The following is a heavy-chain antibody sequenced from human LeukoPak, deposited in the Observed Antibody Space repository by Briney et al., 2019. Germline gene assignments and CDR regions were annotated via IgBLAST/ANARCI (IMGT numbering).Heavy chain of an antibody. Sequence: GGSLRLSCAASGFTFSNSWMNWVRQAPGKGLEWVANIKPDGSERYYADSVEGRFTISRDNSKYTLYLQMNRLRADDTAVYYCAKAEGATLYYYGVDVWGQGTTVTVSS. J-gene: IGHJ6*02. CDR2: IKPDGSER. V-gene: IGHV3-7*05. CDR1: GFTFSNSW. CDR3: AKAEGATLYYYGVDV.